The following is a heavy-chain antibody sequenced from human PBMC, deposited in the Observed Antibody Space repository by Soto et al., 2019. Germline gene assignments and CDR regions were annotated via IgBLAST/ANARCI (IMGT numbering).Heavy chain of an antibody. Sequence: QITLKESGPTLVKPTQTLTLTCTFSGFSLSTSGVGVAWIRQPPGKALEWLALIYWDDDKRYRPSLESRHTITKDTSKSQVVLTMTNMDSVDTATDYCAYLPCSGGSCYWFSFSGMDVWGQGTTVTVSS. D-gene: IGHD2-15*01. CDR3: AYLPCSGGSCYWFSFSGMDV. V-gene: IGHV2-5*02. CDR1: GFSLSTSGVG. J-gene: IGHJ6*02. CDR2: IYWDDDK.